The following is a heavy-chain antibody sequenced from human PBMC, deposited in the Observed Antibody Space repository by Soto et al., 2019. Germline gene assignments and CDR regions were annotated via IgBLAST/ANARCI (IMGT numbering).Heavy chain of an antibody. CDR2: IYPGDSDT. V-gene: IGHV5-51*01. J-gene: IGHJ4*02. D-gene: IGHD6-19*01. CDR1: GYKVSTWHNFTSYW. Sequence: ESLKISCMGSGYKVSTWHNFTSYWIAWVRQMPGEGLEWMGIIYPGDSDTRYSPSFQGQVTISADKSINSVYLQWSSLKASDTATYYCARLYSSGPSYYFDYWGQGTLVTVSS. CDR3: ARLYSSGPSYYFDY.